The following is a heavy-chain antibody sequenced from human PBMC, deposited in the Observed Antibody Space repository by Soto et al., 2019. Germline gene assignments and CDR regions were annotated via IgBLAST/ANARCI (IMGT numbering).Heavy chain of an antibody. J-gene: IGHJ4*02. CDR3: AGRRAGDYYFDY. Sequence: SETLSLTCTVSGGSVSSSSYYWGWIRQPPGKGLEWIGTIYYTGSTSYSPSLKRRVTISVDTSRTQFSLNLSSVTATDTAVYYCAGRRAGDYYFDYWGQGTLVTVSS. D-gene: IGHD1-26*01. CDR2: IYYTGST. V-gene: IGHV4-39*01. CDR1: GGSVSSSSYY.